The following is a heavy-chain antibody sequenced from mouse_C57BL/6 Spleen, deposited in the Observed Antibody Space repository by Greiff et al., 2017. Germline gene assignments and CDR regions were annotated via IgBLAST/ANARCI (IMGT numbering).Heavy chain of an antibody. V-gene: IGHV1-26*01. CDR3: ARDDGGDY. D-gene: IGHD2-3*01. J-gene: IGHJ2*01. CDR1: GYTFTDYY. Sequence: VQLQQSGPELVKPGASVKISCKASGYTFTDYYMNWVKQSHGKSLEWIGDINPNNGGTSYNQKFKGKATLTVDKSSSTAYMELRSLTSEDSAVYYCARDDGGDYWGQGTTLTVSS. CDR2: INPNNGGT.